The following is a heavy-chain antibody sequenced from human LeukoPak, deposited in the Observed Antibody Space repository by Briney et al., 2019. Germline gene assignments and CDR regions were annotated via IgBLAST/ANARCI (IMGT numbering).Heavy chain of an antibody. CDR1: GGSISSYY. CDR3: ARETVGATDY. Sequence: SETLSLTCTVSGGSISSYYWSWIRQPPGKGLEWIGYIYYSGSTNYNPPLKSRVTISVDTSKNQFSLKLSSVTAADTAVYYCARETVGATDYWGQGTLVTVSS. CDR2: IYYSGST. D-gene: IGHD1-26*01. V-gene: IGHV4-59*01. J-gene: IGHJ4*02.